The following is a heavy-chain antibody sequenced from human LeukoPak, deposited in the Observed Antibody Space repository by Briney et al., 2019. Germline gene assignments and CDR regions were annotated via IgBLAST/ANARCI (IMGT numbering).Heavy chain of an antibody. CDR3: ARDLVDTAFESDY. D-gene: IGHD5-18*01. J-gene: IGHJ4*02. Sequence: PGGSLRLSCAASGFTFSSYSMNWVRQAPGKGLEWVSSISSSSSYIYYADSVKGRFTISRDNAKNSLYLQMNSLRAEDTAVYYCARDLVDTAFESDYWGQGTLVTVSS. CDR1: GFTFSSYS. V-gene: IGHV3-21*01. CDR2: ISSSSSYI.